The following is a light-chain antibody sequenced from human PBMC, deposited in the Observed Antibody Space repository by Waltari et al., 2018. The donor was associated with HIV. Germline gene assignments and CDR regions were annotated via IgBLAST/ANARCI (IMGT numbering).Light chain of an antibody. V-gene: IGLV3-25*03. J-gene: IGLJ3*02. CDR2: KDT. CDR3: QSADSSGTYWM. Sequence: SHELTQPPSVSVSPGQTARITCFGDALPKQYADWYQQKQGQAPILVMYKDTKRPSGIPERFSGSSSGTTVTLTISGVQPEDEADYYCQSADSSGTYWMFGGGTKLTVL. CDR1: ALPKQY.